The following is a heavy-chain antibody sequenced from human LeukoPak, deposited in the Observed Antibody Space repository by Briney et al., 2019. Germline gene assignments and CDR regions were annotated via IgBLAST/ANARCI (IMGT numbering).Heavy chain of an antibody. CDR1: GFTFSVSV. Sequence: GGSPRLSCAASGFTFSVSVMHWVRQAPGKGLEYVSVISSNGGSTSYANSVKGRFTISRDNSKNTLYLQMGSLRAEDMAVYYCARDLSGGGLGYWGQGTLVTVSS. CDR3: ARDLSGGGLGY. D-gene: IGHD3-10*01. CDR2: ISSNGGST. V-gene: IGHV3-64*01. J-gene: IGHJ4*02.